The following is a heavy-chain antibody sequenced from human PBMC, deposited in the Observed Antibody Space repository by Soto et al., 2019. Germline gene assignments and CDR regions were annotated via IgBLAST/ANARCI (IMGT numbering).Heavy chain of an antibody. CDR1: GDGIASCA. V-gene: IGHV1-18*01. J-gene: IGHJ4*02. CDR3: ARGPMGYYDSSGYYYVVDYFDY. CDR2: ISAYNGNT. D-gene: IGHD3-22*01. Sequence: GASVEVCWKACGDGIASCARRWVRQATGQGLEWMGWISAYNGNTKVPQKFQGRVTFTRDTAASTAYMELRSLRSDDTAVYYCARGPMGYYDSSGYYYVVDYFDYWGQGTLVTVSS.